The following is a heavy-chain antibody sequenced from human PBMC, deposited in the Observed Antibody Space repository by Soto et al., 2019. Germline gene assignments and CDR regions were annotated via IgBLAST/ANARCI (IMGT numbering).Heavy chain of an antibody. CDR2: IYWNDDK. V-gene: IGHV2-5*01. CDR3: ANKLRYLDAMDV. CDR1: GFSLTTGGVA. Sequence: GSGPTLVNPTQTLTLTCSFSGFSLTTGGVAVGWIRQPPGKALEWLALIYWNDDKRYSPSLKNRLTVTKDTSKNQVVLTLTNMDPVDTATYYCANKLRYLDAMDVWGQGTKVTVYS. J-gene: IGHJ6*02. D-gene: IGHD3-9*01.